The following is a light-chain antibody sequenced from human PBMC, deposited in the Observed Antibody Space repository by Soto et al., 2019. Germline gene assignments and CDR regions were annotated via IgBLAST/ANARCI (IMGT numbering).Light chain of an antibody. CDR3: SSYTTSSTWV. J-gene: IGLJ3*02. V-gene: IGLV2-14*01. CDR1: SSDVGGYNY. Sequence: QSALTQPASVSGSPGQSVTISCTGTSSDVGGYNYVSWYQQHPGKAPNLIIYEVSNRHSGVSNRFSGSKSGNTASLTISGLQAEDEADYYCSSYTTSSTWVFGGGTKLTVL. CDR2: EVS.